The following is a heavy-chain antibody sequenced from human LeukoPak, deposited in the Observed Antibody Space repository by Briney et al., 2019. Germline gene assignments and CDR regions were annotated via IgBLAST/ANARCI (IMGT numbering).Heavy chain of an antibody. J-gene: IGHJ6*03. V-gene: IGHV4-34*01. Sequence: SETLSLTCAVYGGSFSGYYWSWIRQPPGKGLEWIGEINHSGSTNYNPSLKSRVTISVDTSKNQFSLKLSSVTAADTAVYYCARVSVLRYFDWPFSFNYYMDVWGKGTTVTVSS. CDR2: INHSGST. CDR3: ARVSVLRYFDWPFSFNYYMDV. CDR1: GGSFSGYY. D-gene: IGHD3-9*01.